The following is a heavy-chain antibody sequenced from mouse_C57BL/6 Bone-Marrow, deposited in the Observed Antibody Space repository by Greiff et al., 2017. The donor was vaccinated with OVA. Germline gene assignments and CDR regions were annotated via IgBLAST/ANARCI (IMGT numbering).Heavy chain of an antibody. V-gene: IGHV1-15*01. CDR1: GYTFTDYE. D-gene: IGHD2-5*01. CDR2: IDPETGGT. J-gene: IGHJ4*01. CDR3: TRSYSNYYARDY. Sequence: QVQLQQSGAELVRPGASVTLSCKASGYTFTDYEMHWVKQTPVHGLEWIGAIDPETGGTAYNQKFKGKAILTADKSSSTAYMELRSLTSEDSAVYYCTRSYSNYYARDYWGQGTAVTVSS.